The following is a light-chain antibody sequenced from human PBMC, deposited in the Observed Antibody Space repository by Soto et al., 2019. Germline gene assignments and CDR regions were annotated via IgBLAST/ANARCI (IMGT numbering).Light chain of an antibody. Sequence: QAVVTQSSSASASLGSWVNLTCRLSSEYRSYIIAWHQQQPGKAPRYLMQLEGSRKFNRESGGPDRFSASSSGADRCLNISILQSEDDGDYYCETWDTNNQGFGGGTKLTV. CDR3: ETWDTNNQG. CDR1: SEYRSYI. CDR2: LEGSRKF. V-gene: IGLV4-60*03. J-gene: IGLJ2*01.